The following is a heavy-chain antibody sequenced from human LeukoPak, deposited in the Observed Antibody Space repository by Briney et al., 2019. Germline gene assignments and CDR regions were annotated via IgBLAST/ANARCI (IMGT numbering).Heavy chain of an antibody. V-gene: IGHV3-9*01. CDR2: ISWNSGNI. CDR3: AKETYTAFDF. D-gene: IGHD5-12*01. J-gene: IGHJ4*02. CDR1: GFTFDDSA. Sequence: SLRLSCAASGFTFDDSAMHWVRQAPGKGLEWVSGISWNSGNIGYADSVKGRFTISRDNAKNSLYLQMNSLRPEDAALYYCAKETYTAFDFGGPGTLVTVSS.